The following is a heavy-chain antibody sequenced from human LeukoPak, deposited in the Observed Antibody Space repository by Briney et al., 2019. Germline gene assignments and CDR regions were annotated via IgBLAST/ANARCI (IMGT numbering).Heavy chain of an antibody. CDR3: ARDWMGSSGYYDY. Sequence: PGRSLRLACAAAGFTFSSYAIHWVRQAPGNWLESVAVISYDGSNKYYADSVKGRFTISRDNSKNTLYLQMNSLRAEDTAVYYCARDWMGSSGYYDYWGQGTLVTVSS. V-gene: IGHV3-30-3*01. CDR2: ISYDGSNK. D-gene: IGHD3-22*01. J-gene: IGHJ4*02. CDR1: GFTFSSYA.